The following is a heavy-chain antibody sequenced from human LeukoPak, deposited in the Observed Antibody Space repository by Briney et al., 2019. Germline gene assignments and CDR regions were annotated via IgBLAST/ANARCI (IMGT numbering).Heavy chain of an antibody. D-gene: IGHD6-13*01. Sequence: ASVKVSCKASGYTFTGYYMHWVRQAPGEGLEWMGWINPNSGGTNYAQKFQGRVTMTRDTSISTAYMELSRLRSDDMAVYYCAKDEGVFGFDYWGQGTLVTVSS. CDR1: GYTFTGYY. CDR2: INPNSGGT. J-gene: IGHJ4*02. V-gene: IGHV1-2*02. CDR3: AKDEGVFGFDY.